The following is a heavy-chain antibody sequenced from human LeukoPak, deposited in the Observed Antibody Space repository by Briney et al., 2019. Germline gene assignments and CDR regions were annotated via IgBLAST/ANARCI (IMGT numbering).Heavy chain of an antibody. CDR3: ARVFKPSTMVRGVKVGYYFDY. D-gene: IGHD3-10*01. CDR2: IYYSGST. V-gene: IGHV4-31*03. CDR1: GGSISSGGYY. J-gene: IGHJ4*02. Sequence: SQTQSLTCTVSGGSISSGGYYWSWIRQHPGKGLEWIGYIYYSGSTYYNPSLKSRVTISVDTSKNQFSLKLSSVTAADTAVYYCARVFKPSTMVRGVKVGYYFDYWGQGTLVTVSS.